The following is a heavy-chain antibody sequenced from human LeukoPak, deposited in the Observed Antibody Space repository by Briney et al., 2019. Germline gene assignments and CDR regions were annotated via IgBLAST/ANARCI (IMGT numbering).Heavy chain of an antibody. CDR1: GFTFSSSW. V-gene: IGHV3-7*01. CDR3: TRSRRDGNDY. CDR2: INEDGSAK. J-gene: IGHJ4*02. D-gene: IGHD5-24*01. Sequence: PGGSLRLSCAASGFTFSSSWMSWVRQAPGKGLEWVAYINEDGSAKYYVDSVKGRFTISRDNAKRSLDLQVNSLRAEDTAVYYCTRSRRDGNDYWGQGTLVTVSS.